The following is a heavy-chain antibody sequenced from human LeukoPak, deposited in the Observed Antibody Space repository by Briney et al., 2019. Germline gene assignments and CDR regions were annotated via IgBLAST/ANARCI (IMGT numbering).Heavy chain of an antibody. CDR2: INPSGGST. V-gene: IGHV1-46*01. D-gene: IGHD3-3*01. J-gene: IGHJ3*02. Sequence: ASVKVSCKASGYTFTSYYMHWVRQAPGQGLEWMGIINPSGGSTSYAQKFQGRVTMTRDTSTSTVYMELSRLRSDDTAVYYCARNYYDFWSGYYYDAFDIWGQGTMVTVSS. CDR1: GYTFTSYY. CDR3: ARNYYDFWSGYYYDAFDI.